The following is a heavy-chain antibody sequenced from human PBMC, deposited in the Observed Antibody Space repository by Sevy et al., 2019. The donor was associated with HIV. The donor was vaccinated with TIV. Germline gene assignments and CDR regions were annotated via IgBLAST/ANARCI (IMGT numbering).Heavy chain of an antibody. D-gene: IGHD3-10*01. J-gene: IGHJ5*01. CDR2: ISYDGSRT. Sequence: GGSLRLSCAASGFTFSDYTIHWVRQAPGKGLEWVAVISYDGSRTSYADSVKGRFTISRDNSKNTLFLQMNSLSAADTAVYYCTGVRGLLGWFDSWGQGTLVTVSS. CDR1: GFTFSDYT. CDR3: TGVRGLLGWFDS. V-gene: IGHV3-30*04.